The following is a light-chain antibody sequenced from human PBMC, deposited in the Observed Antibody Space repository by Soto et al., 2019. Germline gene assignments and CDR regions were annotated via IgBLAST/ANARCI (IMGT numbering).Light chain of an antibody. Sequence: QSALTQPASVSGSPGQSITISCTGTSSNIGGYNYVTWYQQYPDKAPKLMIYDVTNRPSGVSDRSSGAKSGNTASLSISGLQAEDAADYSCSTDASRNTLVFGGETKITVL. V-gene: IGLV2-14*03. J-gene: IGLJ2*01. CDR3: STDASRNTLV. CDR2: DVT. CDR1: SSNIGGYNY.